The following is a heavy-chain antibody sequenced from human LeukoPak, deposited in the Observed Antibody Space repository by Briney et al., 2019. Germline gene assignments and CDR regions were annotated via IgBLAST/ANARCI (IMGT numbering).Heavy chain of an antibody. D-gene: IGHD3-16*02. CDR1: GFTFSSYG. CDR2: ISYDGSNK. CDR3: AKDPGSYRYYFDY. J-gene: IGHJ4*02. V-gene: IGHV3-30*18. Sequence: PGGSLRLSCAASGFTFSSYGMHWVRQAPGKGLEWVAVISYDGSNKYYADSVKGRFTISRDNSKNTLYLQMNSLRAEDTAVYYCAKDPGSYRYYFDYWGQGTLVTVSS.